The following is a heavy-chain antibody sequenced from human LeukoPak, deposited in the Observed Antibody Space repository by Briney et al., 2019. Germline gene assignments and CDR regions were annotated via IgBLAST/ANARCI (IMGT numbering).Heavy chain of an antibody. Sequence: PGGSLRLSCAASGFTFSSYYMAWVRQAPGKGLEWVANIKQDGSEQYYGGSVRGRLTISRDDARNSLYLQLESLTVEDTAVYFCAVGFGFLIESWGQGTLVTVSS. CDR2: IKQDGSEQ. V-gene: IGHV3-7*02. CDR1: GFTFSSYY. J-gene: IGHJ4*02. CDR3: AVGFGFLIES. D-gene: IGHD1-26*01.